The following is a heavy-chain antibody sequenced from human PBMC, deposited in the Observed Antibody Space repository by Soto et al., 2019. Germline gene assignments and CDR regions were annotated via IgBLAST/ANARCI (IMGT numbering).Heavy chain of an antibody. D-gene: IGHD2-21*01. CDR2: ISYDGSNK. CDR1: GFTFSSYA. V-gene: IGHV3-30-3*01. CDR3: ARGGEGYFDL. Sequence: QVQLVESGGGVVQPGRSLRLSCAASGFTFSSYAMHWVRQAPGKGLEWVAVISYDGSNKYYADSVKGRFTISRDNSKNTLYLQMNSLRAEDTAVYYCARGGEGYFDLWGRDTLVTVSS. J-gene: IGHJ2*01.